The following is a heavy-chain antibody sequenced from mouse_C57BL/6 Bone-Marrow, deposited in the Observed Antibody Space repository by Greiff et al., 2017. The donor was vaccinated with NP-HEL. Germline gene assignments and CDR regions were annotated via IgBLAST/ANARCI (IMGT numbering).Heavy chain of an antibody. V-gene: IGHV14-2*01. CDR1: GFNIKDYY. Sequence: VQLKQSGAELVKPGASVKLSCTASGFNIKDYYMHWVKQRTEQGLEWIGRIDPEDGETKYAPKFQGKATITADTSSNTAYLQLSSLTSEDTAVYYCARALGHYYYGSNPYAMDYWGQGTSVTVSS. CDR2: IDPEDGET. CDR3: ARALGHYYYGSNPYAMDY. J-gene: IGHJ4*01. D-gene: IGHD1-1*01.